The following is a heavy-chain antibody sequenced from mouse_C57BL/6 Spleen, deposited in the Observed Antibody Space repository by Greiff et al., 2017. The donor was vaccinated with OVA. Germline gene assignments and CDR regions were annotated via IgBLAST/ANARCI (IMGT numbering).Heavy chain of an antibody. J-gene: IGHJ4*01. CDR2: IHPSDSDT. CDR1: GYTFTSYW. Sequence: QVQLQQPGAELVKPGASVKLSCKASGYTFTSYWMHWVKQRPGQGLEWIGRIHPSDSDTNYNQKFKGKATLTVDKSSSTAYMQLSSLTSEDSAVYYCARSCVVAGALDYWGQGTTLTVSS. V-gene: IGHV1-74*01. CDR3: ARSCVVAGALDY. D-gene: IGHD1-1*02.